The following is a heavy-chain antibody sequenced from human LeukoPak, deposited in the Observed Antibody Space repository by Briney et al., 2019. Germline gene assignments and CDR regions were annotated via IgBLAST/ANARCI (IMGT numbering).Heavy chain of an antibody. CDR2: ISGSGGST. V-gene: IGHV3-23*01. D-gene: IGHD2-15*01. J-gene: IGHJ4*02. CDR1: GFTFSSYA. CDR3: AKATSGYCSGGSCYSFDY. Sequence: GSLRLSCAAPGFTFSSYAMSWVRQAPGKGLEWVSAISGSGGSTYYADSVKGRFTISRDNSKNTLYLQMNSLRAEDTAVYYCAKATSGYCSGGSCYSFDYWGQGTLVTVSS.